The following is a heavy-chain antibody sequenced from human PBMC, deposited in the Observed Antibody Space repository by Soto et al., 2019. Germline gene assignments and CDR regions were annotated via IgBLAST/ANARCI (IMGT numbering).Heavy chain of an antibody. V-gene: IGHV1-8*01. D-gene: IGHD6-19*01. CDR1: GYTFTSYD. CDR3: ARGSRKQWLVDAFDI. CDR2: MNPNSGNT. Sequence: QVQLVQSGAEVKKPGASVKVSCKASGYTFTSYDINWVRQATGQGLEWMGWMNPNSGNTGYAQKFQGRVTMTRNTSISTDYMELSSLRSEDTAGYYCARGSRKQWLVDAFDIWGQGTMVTVSS. J-gene: IGHJ3*02.